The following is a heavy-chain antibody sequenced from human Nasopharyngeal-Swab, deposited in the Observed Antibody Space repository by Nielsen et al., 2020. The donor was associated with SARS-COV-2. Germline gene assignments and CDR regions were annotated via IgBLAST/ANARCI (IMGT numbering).Heavy chain of an antibody. J-gene: IGHJ6*02. Sequence: ASVKVSCKASGYIFTSYGISWVRQAPGQGLEWMGWISAYNGNTNYAQKLQGRVTMTTDTSTSTAYMELRSLRSDDTAVYYCAREYYYDSSGYYPMDVWGQGTTVTVSS. CDR1: GYIFTSYG. V-gene: IGHV1-18*01. CDR3: AREYYYDSSGYYPMDV. D-gene: IGHD3-22*01. CDR2: ISAYNGNT.